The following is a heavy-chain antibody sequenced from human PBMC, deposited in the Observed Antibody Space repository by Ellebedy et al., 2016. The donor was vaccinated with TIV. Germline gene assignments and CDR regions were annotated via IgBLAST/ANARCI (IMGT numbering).Heavy chain of an antibody. CDR2: LPYDANNK. V-gene: IGHV3-30*02. J-gene: IGHJ4*02. CDR1: GIIFRRHG. Sequence: PGGSLRLSCVTSGIIFRRHGFHRVRQAPGKGLEWVAFLPYDANNKYYADAVKGRFTISRDDSRNTLFLQMDSLRPEDTAVYYCATSAEALPRTFDSWGQGVLVAVSS. CDR3: ATSAEALPRTFDS. D-gene: IGHD1-14*01.